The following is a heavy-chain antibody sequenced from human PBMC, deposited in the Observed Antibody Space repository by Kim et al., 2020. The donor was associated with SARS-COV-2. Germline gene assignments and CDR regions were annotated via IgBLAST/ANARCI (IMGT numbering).Heavy chain of an antibody. V-gene: IGHV1-2*02. CDR3: ARDVREYGSGSGIDY. Sequence: ASVKVSCKASGYTFTGYYIHWVRQAPGQGLEWVGWIHPNSGGTNYAQKFQGRVTVTRDTSISTAYMELSRLRSDDTAVYYCARDVREYGSGSGIDYWGQGTLVTVSS. D-gene: IGHD3-10*01. CDR2: IHPNSGGT. CDR1: GYTFTGYY. J-gene: IGHJ4*02.